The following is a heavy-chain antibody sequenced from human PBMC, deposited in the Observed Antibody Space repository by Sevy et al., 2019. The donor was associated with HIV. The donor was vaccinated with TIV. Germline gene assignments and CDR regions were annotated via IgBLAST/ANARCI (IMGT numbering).Heavy chain of an antibody. CDR1: GFSFSSYG. CDR3: AKGGFTMVRGVFDY. J-gene: IGHJ4*02. CDR2: ISGSGGST. V-gene: IGHV3-23*01. Sequence: GGSLRLSCAASGFSFSSYGMSWVRQTPGQGLEWVSAISGSGGSTYYADSVKGRFTISRDNSKNTLYLRVISLRAEDTAVYYCAKGGFTMVRGVFDYWGQGTLVTVSS. D-gene: IGHD3-10*01.